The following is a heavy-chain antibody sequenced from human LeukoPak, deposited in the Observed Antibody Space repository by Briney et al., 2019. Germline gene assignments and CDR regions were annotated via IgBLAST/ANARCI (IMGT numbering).Heavy chain of an antibody. V-gene: IGHV4-59*08. Sequence: SETLSLTCTVSGGSISSYYWSWIRQPPGKGLEWIGYTSYSGSTDYNPSLKSRVTMSVDTLKNQFSLKLSSVIAADTAVYYCASHSSGWYSDYWGQGTLVTVSS. J-gene: IGHJ4*02. D-gene: IGHD6-19*01. CDR1: GGSISSYY. CDR3: ASHSSGWYSDY. CDR2: TSYSGST.